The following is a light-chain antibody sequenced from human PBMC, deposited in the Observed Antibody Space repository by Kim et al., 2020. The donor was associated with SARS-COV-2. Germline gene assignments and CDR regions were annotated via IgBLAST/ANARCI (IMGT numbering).Light chain of an antibody. Sequence: ASVGDRATITCRASQDIRNDLGWYQQNPGRAPKRLIYGASSLQSGVPSRCSGSGSGTEFTLTISSVQPEDFATYFCLQHSTYPITFGQGTRLEIK. CDR2: GAS. V-gene: IGKV1-17*01. J-gene: IGKJ5*01. CDR1: QDIRND. CDR3: LQHSTYPIT.